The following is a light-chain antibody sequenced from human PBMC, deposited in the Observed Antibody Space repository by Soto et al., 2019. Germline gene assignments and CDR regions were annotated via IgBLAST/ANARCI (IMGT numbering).Light chain of an antibody. CDR1: QSISTY. J-gene: IGKJ2*01. V-gene: IGKV1-39*01. CDR2: AAS. Sequence: DIQMTQSPSSLSASVGDSVTITCRTSQSISTYLNWYQQRPGKAPELLIYAASGLQSGVPSRFSGSGSGTDFTLTISSLQPEDFATYYCQQSYNTAPYTFGQGTKLEIK. CDR3: QQSYNTAPYT.